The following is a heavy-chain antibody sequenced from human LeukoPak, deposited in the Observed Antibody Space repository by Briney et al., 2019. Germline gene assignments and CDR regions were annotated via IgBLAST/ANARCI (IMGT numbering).Heavy chain of an antibody. J-gene: IGHJ3*02. CDR3: ARSWGSGWLYDI. Sequence: SETLSHSCAVYGGSFSGYYWSWIRQPPGKGLEWIGEINHSGSTNYNPSLKSRVTISVDTSKNQFSLKLSSVTAADTAVYYCARSWGSGWLYDILGQGTMVTVSS. V-gene: IGHV4-34*01. CDR2: INHSGST. D-gene: IGHD6-19*01. CDR1: GGSFSGYY.